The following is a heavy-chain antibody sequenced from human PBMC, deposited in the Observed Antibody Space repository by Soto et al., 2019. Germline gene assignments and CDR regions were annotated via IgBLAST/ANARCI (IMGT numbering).Heavy chain of an antibody. J-gene: IGHJ3*02. CDR2: ISAYNGNT. V-gene: IGHV1-18*01. D-gene: IGHD4-17*01. CDR3: ARDHREFYGDYDAFDI. CDR1: GYTFTIYG. Sequence: ASVKVSCKASGYTFTIYGISWVRQAPGQGLEWMGWISAYNGNTNYAQKLQGRVTMTTDTSTSTAYMELRSLRSDDTAVYYCARDHREFYGDYDAFDIWGQGTMVTVSS.